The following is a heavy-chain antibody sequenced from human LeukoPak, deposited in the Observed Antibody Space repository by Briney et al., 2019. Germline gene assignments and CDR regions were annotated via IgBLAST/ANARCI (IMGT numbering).Heavy chain of an antibody. CDR1: GFTFSSYW. Sequence: GGSLRLSCAASGFTFSSYWMSWVRQAPGKGLEWVANFKQDVSEKYYVDSVKGRFTISRDNSKNTLYLQMNSLRAEDTAVYYCAKVRLGYCSGGSCSRGGTSMDVWGRGTTVTISS. J-gene: IGHJ6*03. CDR2: FKQDVSEK. CDR3: AKVRLGYCSGGSCSRGGTSMDV. D-gene: IGHD2-15*01. V-gene: IGHV3-7*01.